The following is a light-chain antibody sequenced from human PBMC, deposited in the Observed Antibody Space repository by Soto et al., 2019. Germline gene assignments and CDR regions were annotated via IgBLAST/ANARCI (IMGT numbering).Light chain of an antibody. CDR1: QSVSSN. CDR2: GAS. V-gene: IGKV3-15*01. Sequence: EIMMTQSPGSLSGAQGERATTSCTDSQSVSSNLAWYQQKPGQAPRLLIYGASTRATGIPARFSGSGPGTEFTLTISSLQSDDFATYYCQQYNTYWTFGQGTKVDIK. CDR3: QQYNTYWT. J-gene: IGKJ1*01.